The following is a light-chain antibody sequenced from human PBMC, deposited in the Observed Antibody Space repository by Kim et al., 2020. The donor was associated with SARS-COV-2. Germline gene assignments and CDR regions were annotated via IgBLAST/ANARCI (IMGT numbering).Light chain of an antibody. V-gene: IGLV6-57*03. CDR3: QSYDSSNPVV. CDR2: EDN. CDR1: GGSIAGSY. J-gene: IGLJ2*01. Sequence: TVDISSDRGGGSIAGSYVRRCQQGPGGAPTNVVYEDNRSPSGVPDRFSGSIDSSSNSASHTISRLKTEDEADYYCQSYDSSNPVVFGGGSQLTVL.